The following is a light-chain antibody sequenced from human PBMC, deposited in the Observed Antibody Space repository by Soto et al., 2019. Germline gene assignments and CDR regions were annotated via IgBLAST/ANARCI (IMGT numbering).Light chain of an antibody. CDR1: ASNLGAKYA. CDR2: DNI. V-gene: IGLV1-40*01. J-gene: IGLJ3*02. CDR3: QPYYPPLGGLG. Sequence: QSVLTQPPSVSGAPGQRVTISCTGSASNLGAKYAVHWYQHLPGTAPKLLIYDNIHRPSGVPDRFSGSKSDTSASLAITGLQGEDGADYSCQPYYPPLGGLGFGGGTKVTGL.